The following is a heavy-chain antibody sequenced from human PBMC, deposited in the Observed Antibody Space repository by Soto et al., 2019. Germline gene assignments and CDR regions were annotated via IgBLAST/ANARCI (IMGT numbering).Heavy chain of an antibody. V-gene: IGHV1-69*13. J-gene: IGHJ6*02. D-gene: IGHD1-7*01. CDR3: ARSCDETYTPTDWNWDYYYYGMDV. CDR1: GGTFSSYA. CDR2: IIPIFGTA. Sequence: ASVKVSCKASGGTFSSYAISWVRQAPGQGLEWMGGIIPIFGTANYAQKFQGRVTITADESTSTAYMELSSLRSEDTAVYYCARSCDETYTPTDWNWDYYYYGMDVWGQGTTVTVSS.